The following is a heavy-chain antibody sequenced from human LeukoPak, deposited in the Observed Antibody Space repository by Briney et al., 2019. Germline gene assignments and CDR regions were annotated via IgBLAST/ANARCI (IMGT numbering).Heavy chain of an antibody. D-gene: IGHD6-19*01. CDR1: GYTFTSDG. J-gene: IGHJ6*03. CDR3: ARDPSGGEGYYYYMDV. Sequence: GSVRVSCKASGYTFTSDGISWVRQAPGQGLEWMGWISAYNGNTNYAQKLQGRVTMTTDTSTSTAYMELRSLRSDDTAVYYCARDPSGGEGYYYYMDVWGKGTTVTVSS. V-gene: IGHV1-18*01. CDR2: ISAYNGNT.